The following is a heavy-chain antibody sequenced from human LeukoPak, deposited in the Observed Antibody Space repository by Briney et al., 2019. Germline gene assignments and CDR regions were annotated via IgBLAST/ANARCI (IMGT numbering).Heavy chain of an antibody. V-gene: IGHV3-7*03. J-gene: IGHJ4*02. CDR2: IKQDGSEK. CDR3: ARDLMVRGVDLDY. D-gene: IGHD3-10*01. Sequence: PGGSLRLSCAASGFTFSSYWMSWVRQAPGKGLEWVANIKQDGSEKYYVDSVKGRFTIPRDNAKNSLYLQMNSLRAGDTAVYYCARDLMVRGVDLDYWGQGTLVTVSS. CDR1: GFTFSSYW.